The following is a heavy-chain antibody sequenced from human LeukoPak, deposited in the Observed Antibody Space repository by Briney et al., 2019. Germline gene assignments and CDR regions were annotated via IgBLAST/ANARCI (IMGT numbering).Heavy chain of an antibody. Sequence: ASVKVSCKASGYTFTSYAMHWVRQAPGQRLEWMGWINTGNGNTKYSQEFQGRVTITRDTSASTAYMELSSLRSEDMAVYYCARGPKYSTSSPWFDPWGQGTLVTVSS. CDR3: ARGPKYSTSSPWFDP. CDR2: INTGNGNT. CDR1: GYTFTSYA. D-gene: IGHD6-6*01. V-gene: IGHV1-3*03. J-gene: IGHJ5*02.